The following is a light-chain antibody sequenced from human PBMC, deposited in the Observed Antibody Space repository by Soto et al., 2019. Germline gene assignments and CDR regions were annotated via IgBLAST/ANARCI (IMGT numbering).Light chain of an antibody. CDR3: QQYGSSPPT. J-gene: IGKJ3*01. V-gene: IGKV3-20*01. Sequence: ENGLSQSAGTLSLSPEERATLSYRASQSVSSSYLAWYLQKPGQAPRLLICGASRRATGIPDRFSGSGSGTDFTLTISRLEPEDFAVYYFQQYGSSPPTLGTGSKVDI. CDR1: QSVSSSY. CDR2: GAS.